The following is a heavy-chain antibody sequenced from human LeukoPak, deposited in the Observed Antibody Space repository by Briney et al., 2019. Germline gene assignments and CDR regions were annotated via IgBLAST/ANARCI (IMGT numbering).Heavy chain of an antibody. J-gene: IGHJ6*02. V-gene: IGHV3-43*02. CDR1: GFTFDEYA. D-gene: IGHD6-13*01. CDR2: ISGDDGTT. Sequence: PGGSLRLSCVASGFTFDEYALHWVRQAPGKGLEWVSLISGDDGTTYYADSVRGRFTISRDNSKHSLYLQMSSLKTEDTGLYYCAKPMYSSTWTYYYYPMDVWGQGTTVTVSS. CDR3: AKPMYSSTWTYYYYPMDV.